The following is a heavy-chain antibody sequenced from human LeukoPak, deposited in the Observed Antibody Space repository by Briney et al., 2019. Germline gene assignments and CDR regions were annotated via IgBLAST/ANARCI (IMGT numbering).Heavy chain of an antibody. D-gene: IGHD4-17*01. V-gene: IGHV3-23*01. CDR2: ISGSGGST. Sequence: GGSLRLSCAASGFTFSSYAMSWVRQAPGKGLEWVSAISGSGGSTYYADSVKGRFTISRDNSKNTLYLQMNSLRAEDTAVYYCAKDQRWRAPADHLYGDYVYYFDYWGQGTLVTVSS. CDR3: AKDQRWRAPADHLYGDYVYYFDY. J-gene: IGHJ4*02. CDR1: GFTFSSYA.